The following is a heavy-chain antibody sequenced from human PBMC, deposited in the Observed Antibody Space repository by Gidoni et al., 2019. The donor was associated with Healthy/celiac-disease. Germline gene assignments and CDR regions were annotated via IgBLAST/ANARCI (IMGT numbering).Heavy chain of an antibody. CDR3: ASDGAKGYYGMDV. J-gene: IGHJ6*02. Sequence: QVQLVESGGGVVQPGRSLRLSCAASGFPFSSYGMHWVRQAPGKGLEWVAVISYDGSNKYYADSVKGRFTISRDNSKNTRYLQMNSLRAEDTAVYYCASDGAKGYYGMDVWGQGTTVTVSS. V-gene: IGHV3-30*03. CDR2: ISYDGSNK. CDR1: GFPFSSYG.